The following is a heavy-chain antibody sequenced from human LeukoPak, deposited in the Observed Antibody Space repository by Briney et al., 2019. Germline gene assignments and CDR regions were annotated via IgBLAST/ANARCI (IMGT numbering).Heavy chain of an antibody. D-gene: IGHD4-17*01. CDR3: AKDFGSTVTTFYAFDI. Sequence: SDTGDSTYYADSGKGRFTISRDNSKNTLYLQMTSLRAEDTAVYYCAKDFGSTVTTFYAFDIWGQGTMVTVSS. CDR2: SDTGDST. V-gene: IGHV3-23*01. J-gene: IGHJ3*02.